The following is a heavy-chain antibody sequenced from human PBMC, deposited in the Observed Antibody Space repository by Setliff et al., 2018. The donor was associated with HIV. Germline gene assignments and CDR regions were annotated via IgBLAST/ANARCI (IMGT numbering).Heavy chain of an antibody. V-gene: IGHV1-24*01. Sequence: ASVKVSCKISGYTLTELSIHWVRQAPGKGLEWMANFDPEDGETFYAQKFQGRLTMTEDTSTDTAYMELRSLISDDTAVYYCAREGLWFGDRGYYMDVWGTGTAVTVSS. CDR3: AREGLWFGDRGYYMDV. D-gene: IGHD3-10*01. CDR2: FDPEDGET. J-gene: IGHJ6*03. CDR1: GYTLTELS.